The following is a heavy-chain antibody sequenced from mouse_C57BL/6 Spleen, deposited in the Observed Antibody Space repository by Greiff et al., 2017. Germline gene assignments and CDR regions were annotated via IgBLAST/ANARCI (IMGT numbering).Heavy chain of an antibody. D-gene: IGHD4-1*01. J-gene: IGHJ1*03. Sequence: QVQLQQSGAELVRPGASVTLSCKASGYTFTDYEMHWVKQTPVHGLEWIGAIDPATGGTAYNQKFKGKAILTADKTSSTAYMELRSLTSEDSAVYYCTRWILANWDWYFDVWGTGTTVTVSS. V-gene: IGHV1-15*01. CDR1: GYTFTDYE. CDR3: TRWILANWDWYFDV. CDR2: IDPATGGT.